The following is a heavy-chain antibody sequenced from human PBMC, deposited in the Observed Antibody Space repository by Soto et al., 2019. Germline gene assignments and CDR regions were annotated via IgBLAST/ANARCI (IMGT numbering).Heavy chain of an antibody. CDR2: IICLNDRK. CDR3: ARGRRTCTEKTCYTDFDF. D-gene: IGHD2-2*02. Sequence: QVHLVQSGAEVKTPGASVTISCKASGYTFSDYGIHWIRQAPGQRTEWLGWIICLNDRKEYSQKFQGRISLTRDTSASTAYMGLSRLRSEDTAVYYCARGRRTCTEKTCYTDFDFWGQGSLVSVSS. CDR1: GYTFSDYG. J-gene: IGHJ4*02. V-gene: IGHV1-3*01.